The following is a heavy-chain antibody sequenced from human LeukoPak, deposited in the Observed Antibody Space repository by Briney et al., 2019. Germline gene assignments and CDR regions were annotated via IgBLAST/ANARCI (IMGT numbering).Heavy chain of an antibody. J-gene: IGHJ3*02. CDR1: GYSFTSYW. D-gene: IGHD2-21*02. CDR3: ARGAYCGGDCYSIDDDDAFDI. Sequence: GESLKISCKGSGYSFTSYWIGWVRQMPGKGLEWMGIIYPGDSDTRYSPSFQGQVTISADKSISTAYLQWSSLKASDTAMYYCARGAYCGGDCYSIDDDDAFDIWGQGTMVTVSS. V-gene: IGHV5-51*01. CDR2: IYPGDSDT.